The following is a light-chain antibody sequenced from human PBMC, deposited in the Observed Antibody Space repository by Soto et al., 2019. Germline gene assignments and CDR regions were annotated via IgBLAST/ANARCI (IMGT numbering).Light chain of an antibody. V-gene: IGKV3-20*01. J-gene: IGKJ3*01. CDR1: QSVSANY. CDR2: GAS. CDR3: HQYGSSPFT. Sequence: EVVLTQSPATLSLSPGERATLSCRANQSVSANYLAWYQQKPGQAPRLLIYGASSRATAIPDRFSGSGSGTDFTLTISRLETEEFAVLYWHQYGSSPFTFGPGTKVYIK.